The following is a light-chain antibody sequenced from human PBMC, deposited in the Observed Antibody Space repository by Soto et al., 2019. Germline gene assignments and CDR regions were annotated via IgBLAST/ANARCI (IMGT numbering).Light chain of an antibody. CDR2: GAS. V-gene: IGKV3-20*01. CDR3: QPYDNSLA. CDR1: QSVSSSY. J-gene: IGKJ4*01. Sequence: DIVLTQSPGTLSLSPGERATLSCRASQSVSSSYVAWYQQKPGQSPRLLIYGASSRATGIPDRFTGSGSGTDFSLIISRLEPEDFAVYYCQPYDNSLAFGGGTKVEIK.